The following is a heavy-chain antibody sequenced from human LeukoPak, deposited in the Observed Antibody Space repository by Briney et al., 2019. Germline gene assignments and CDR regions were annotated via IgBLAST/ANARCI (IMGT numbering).Heavy chain of an antibody. Sequence: SETLSLTCTVSGGSVSSDSYYWSWIRQPPEKGLEWIGYIYDSGSTDYNPSLKSRVTISVDTSKNQFSLKLSSVTAADTAVYYCATYSSLATPHYLNYWGQGTLVTVSS. J-gene: IGHJ4*02. CDR3: ATYSSLATPHYLNY. CDR1: GGSVSSDSYY. CDR2: IYDSGST. D-gene: IGHD2-15*01. V-gene: IGHV4-61*01.